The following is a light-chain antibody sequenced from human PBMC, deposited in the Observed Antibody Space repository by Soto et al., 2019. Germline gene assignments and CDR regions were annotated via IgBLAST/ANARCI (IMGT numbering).Light chain of an antibody. V-gene: IGKV1-5*01. J-gene: IGKJ1*01. CDR1: QSINTW. CDR3: QQYQTYSRT. CDR2: DGS. Sequence: DLQMPQSPSTVSASVGDRITITCRASQSINTWLAWYRQRPGEAPQLLIYDGSTLAMGVTSRFSGSGSGTDFTLSISRLQPDDGATFDCQQYQTYSRTFGQGTKVEVK.